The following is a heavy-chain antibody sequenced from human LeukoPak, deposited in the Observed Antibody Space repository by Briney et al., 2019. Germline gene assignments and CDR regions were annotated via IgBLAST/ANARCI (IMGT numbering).Heavy chain of an antibody. CDR3: AKDRQWLVRRGNSFDY. CDR2: ISGSGGST. V-gene: IGHV3-23*01. D-gene: IGHD6-19*01. J-gene: IGHJ4*02. CDR1: GFTFNSYA. Sequence: GGSLRLSCAASGFTFNSYAMNWVRQAPGKGLECISGSGGSTYYADSVKGRFTISRDNSKNTLYLQMNSLRTEDTAVYYCAKDRQWLVRRGNSFDYWGQGTLVTVSS.